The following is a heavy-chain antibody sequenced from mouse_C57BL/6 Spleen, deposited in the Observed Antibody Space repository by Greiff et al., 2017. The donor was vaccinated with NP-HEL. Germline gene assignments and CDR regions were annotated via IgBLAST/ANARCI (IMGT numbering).Heavy chain of an antibody. Sequence: EVQLVESGGGLVQPGGSLKLSCAASGFTFSDYYMYWVRQTPEKRLEWVAYISNGGGSTYYPDTVKGRFTISRDNAKNTLYLQMSRLKSEDTAMYYCARQKGYYGSSLYWYVDVWGTGTTVTVSS. CDR2: ISNGGGST. J-gene: IGHJ1*03. CDR1: GFTFSDYY. V-gene: IGHV5-12*01. CDR3: ARQKGYYGSSLYWYVDV. D-gene: IGHD1-1*01.